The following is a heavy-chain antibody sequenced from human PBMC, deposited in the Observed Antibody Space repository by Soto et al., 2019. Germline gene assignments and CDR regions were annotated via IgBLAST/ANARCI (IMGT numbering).Heavy chain of an antibody. Sequence: QVHLVQSGAEVRKPGASVKVSCKASGYSFTSYGISWVRQAPGQGLEWMGWISTDNGNTNYANNLQGRVSMTIDPSTSTAYMELWSLGSDDTAVYYCARDVPDTSLFFYSYGMDVWGQGPTVTVS. V-gene: IGHV1-18*01. CDR1: GYSFTSYG. J-gene: IGHJ6*02. D-gene: IGHD2-21*01. CDR3: ARDVPDTSLFFYSYGMDV. CDR2: ISTDNGNT.